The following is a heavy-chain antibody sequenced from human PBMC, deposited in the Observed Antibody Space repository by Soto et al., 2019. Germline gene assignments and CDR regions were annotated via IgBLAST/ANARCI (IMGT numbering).Heavy chain of an antibody. V-gene: IGHV1-18*01. CDR3: ARGRYGDY. CDR1: GYAFTTYG. CDR2: ISAHTGNT. J-gene: IGHJ4*02. Sequence: QVHLVQSGAEVKKPGASVKVSCKGSGYAFTTYGITWVRQAPGKGLEWLGWISAHTGNTNYAQKVQGTVTVTSNTSTSTAYTELGSLRCDGTAVYYCARGRYGDYWGQGALVTVSS. D-gene: IGHD1-1*01.